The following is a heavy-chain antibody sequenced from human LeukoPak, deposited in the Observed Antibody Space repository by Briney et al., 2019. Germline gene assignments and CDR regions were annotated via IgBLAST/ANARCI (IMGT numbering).Heavy chain of an antibody. CDR3: AREGTYCSGGSCYRVYFDY. V-gene: IGHV4-38-2*02. Sequence: SETLSLTCTVSGYSISSGYYWGWIRQPPGKGLEWIGSIYHSGSTYYNPSLKSRVTISVDKSKNQFSLKLSSVTAADTAVYYCAREGTYCSGGSCYRVYFDYWGQGTLVTVSS. D-gene: IGHD2-15*01. J-gene: IGHJ4*02. CDR1: GYSISSGYY. CDR2: IYHSGST.